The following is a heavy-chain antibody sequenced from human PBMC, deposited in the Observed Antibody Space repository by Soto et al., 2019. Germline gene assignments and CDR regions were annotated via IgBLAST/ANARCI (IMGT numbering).Heavy chain of an antibody. CDR3: ARHELLWFGESSGDDAFDI. V-gene: IGHV4-59*08. Sequence: SETLSLTCTVSGGSISSYYWSWIRQPPGKGLEWIGYIYYSGSTNYNPSLKSRVTISVDTSKNQFSLKLSSVTAADTAVYYCARHELLWFGESSGDDAFDIWGQGTMVTVSS. J-gene: IGHJ3*02. CDR2: IYYSGST. CDR1: GGSISSYY. D-gene: IGHD3-10*01.